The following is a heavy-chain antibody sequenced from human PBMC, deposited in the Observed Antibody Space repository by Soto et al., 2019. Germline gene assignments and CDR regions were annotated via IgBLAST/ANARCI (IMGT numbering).Heavy chain of an antibody. V-gene: IGHV1-46*03. CDR1: GYTFTSYY. D-gene: IGHD3-9*01. CDR2: INPSGGST. J-gene: IGHJ5*02. CDR3: ARGYDILTGTSPHWFDP. Sequence: ASVKVSCKASGYTFTSYYMHWVRQAPGQGLEWMGIINPSGGSTSYAQKFQGRVTMTRDTSTSTVYMELSSLRSEDTAVYYCARGYDILTGTSPHWFDPWGQGTLVTVSS.